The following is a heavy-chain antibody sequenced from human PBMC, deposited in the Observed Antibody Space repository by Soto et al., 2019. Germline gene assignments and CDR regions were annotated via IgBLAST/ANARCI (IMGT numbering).Heavy chain of an antibody. Sequence: ASVKVSCKASGYTFTGYYMHWVRQAPGQGLEWMGWINPNSGGTNYAQKFQGWVTMTRDTSISTAYMELSRLRSDDTAVYYCARGPYSSSSGGMDVWGQGTTVTVSS. D-gene: IGHD6-6*01. CDR1: GYTFTGYY. CDR2: INPNSGGT. V-gene: IGHV1-2*04. CDR3: ARGPYSSSSGGMDV. J-gene: IGHJ6*02.